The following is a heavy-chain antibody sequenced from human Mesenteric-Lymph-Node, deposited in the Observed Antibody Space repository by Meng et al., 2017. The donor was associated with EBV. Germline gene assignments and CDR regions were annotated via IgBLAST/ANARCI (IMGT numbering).Heavy chain of an antibody. Sequence: QVQFKEVGAVLLKPSETLSRTFAVYGGSFSDYSWSWIRQPPGKGLEWIGEINHSGNTHNNPSLKSRVSMSVDTSKNQFSLKLDSVTAADTAMYYCAGHVGRGGDYWDQGALVTVSS. CDR2: INHSGNT. D-gene: IGHD3-10*01. J-gene: IGHJ4*02. CDR3: AGHVGRGGDY. V-gene: IGHV4-34*01. CDR1: GGSFSDYS.